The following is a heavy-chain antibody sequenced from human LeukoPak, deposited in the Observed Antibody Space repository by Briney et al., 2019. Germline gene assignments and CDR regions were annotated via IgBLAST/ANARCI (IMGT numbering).Heavy chain of an antibody. CDR1: GFTFSSFS. J-gene: IGHJ4*02. CDR3: ARADIVVVPADPFDY. Sequence: PGESLTLSCAASGFTFSSFSMTWVRQAPGRGLEWVASISIGYDHIYYADSVKGRFTISRDNAKNSLYLQMNSLRGEDTAVYYCARADIVVVPADPFDYWGQGTLVTVSS. V-gene: IGHV3-21*01. CDR2: ISIGYDHI. D-gene: IGHD2-15*01.